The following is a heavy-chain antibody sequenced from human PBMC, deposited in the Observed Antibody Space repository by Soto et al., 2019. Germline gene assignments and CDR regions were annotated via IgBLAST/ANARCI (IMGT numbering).Heavy chain of an antibody. CDR3: AREVPTPYYFDY. CDR2: IYYSGST. CDR1: GGSISSGGYY. Sequence: PSETLSLTCTVSGGSISSGGYYWSWIRQHPGKGLEWIGYIYYSGSTYYNPSLKSRVTMSVDTSKNQFSLNLSSVTAADTAVYYCAREVPTPYYFDYCGQGTLVTVSS. J-gene: IGHJ4*02. V-gene: IGHV4-31*03.